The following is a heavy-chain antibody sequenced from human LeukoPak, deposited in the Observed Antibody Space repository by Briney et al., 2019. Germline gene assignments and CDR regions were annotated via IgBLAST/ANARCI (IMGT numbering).Heavy chain of an antibody. J-gene: IGHJ6*03. CDR1: GYTFTGYY. Sequence: ASVKVSCKASGYTFTGYYMHWVRQAPGQGLEWMGRINPNSGGTNYAQKFQGRVTMTRDTSISTAYMELSRLRSDDMAVYYCARDLGCTNGVCRYYYYYYMDVWGKGTTVTVSS. D-gene: IGHD2-8*01. CDR2: INPNSGGT. CDR3: ARDLGCTNGVCRYYYYYYMDV. V-gene: IGHV1-2*06.